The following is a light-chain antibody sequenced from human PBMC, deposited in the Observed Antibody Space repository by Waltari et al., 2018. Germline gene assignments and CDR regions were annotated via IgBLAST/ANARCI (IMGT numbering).Light chain of an antibody. CDR3: QQTVTTPPEFT. CDR1: QNIRTY. V-gene: IGKV1-39*01. CDR2: AAS. Sequence: DIQMTKSPSSLSASVGDTVTISCRASQNIRTYLNWYQQKPGRAPRILIYAASSLHSGVPSRFSGSGSGTDFTLTISSLQPEDFATYYCQQTVTTPPEFTFGLGTKLQIK. J-gene: IGKJ2*01.